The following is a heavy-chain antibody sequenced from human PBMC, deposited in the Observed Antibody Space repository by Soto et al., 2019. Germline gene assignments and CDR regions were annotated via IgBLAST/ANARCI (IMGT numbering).Heavy chain of an antibody. V-gene: IGHV1-24*01. CDR1: GYTFTSYG. CDR3: AISQQLALFDY. Sequence: ASVKVSCKASGYTFTSYGISWVRQAPGKGLEWMGGFDPEDGETIYAQKFQGRVTMTEDTSTDTAYMELSSLRSEDTAVYYCAISQQLALFDYWGQGTLVTVS. CDR2: FDPEDGET. D-gene: IGHD6-13*01. J-gene: IGHJ4*02.